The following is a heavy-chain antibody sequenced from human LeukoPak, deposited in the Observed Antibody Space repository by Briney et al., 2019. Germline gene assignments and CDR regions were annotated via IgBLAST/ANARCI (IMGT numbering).Heavy chain of an antibody. V-gene: IGHV1-69*10. D-gene: IGHD5-18*01. CDR2: IIPSLGIA. Sequence: SVKVSCKASGRPYSRYANSWVRQPPGQALEWMGGIIPSLGIANYAQKFQGRVTITADKSTSTAYMELSSLRSEDTAVYYYARAGYETPDYYYYGTDVWGQGTTVTVSS. CDR3: ARAGYETPDYYYYGTDV. J-gene: IGHJ6*02. CDR1: GRPYSRYA.